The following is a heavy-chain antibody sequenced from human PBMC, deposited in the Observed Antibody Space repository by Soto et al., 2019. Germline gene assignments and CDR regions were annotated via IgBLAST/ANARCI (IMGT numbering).Heavy chain of an antibody. CDR3: AKDRSSSSFDY. D-gene: IGHD6-6*01. J-gene: IGHJ4*02. CDR1: GFTFSSYG. Sequence: PRGSLRLSCAASGFTFSSYGMHWVRQAPGKGLEWVAVISYDGSNKYYADSVKGRFTISRDNSKNTLYLQMNSLRAEDTAVYYCAKDRSSSSFDYWGQGTLVTVS. V-gene: IGHV3-30*18. CDR2: ISYDGSNK.